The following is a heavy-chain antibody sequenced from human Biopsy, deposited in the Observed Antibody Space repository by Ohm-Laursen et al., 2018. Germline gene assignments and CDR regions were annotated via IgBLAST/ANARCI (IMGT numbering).Heavy chain of an antibody. CDR3: TRDSHYASGSYAGMDV. J-gene: IGHJ6*02. Sequence: ASVKVSCNASGYTYTSYGISWVRQAPGQGPEWMGWISGYNGNTVYPQNHQGRVTLTTDTSTSTAYMELRSLRSDDTAIYYCTRDSHYASGSYAGMDVWGQGTTVTVSS. D-gene: IGHD3-10*01. CDR1: GYTYTSYG. V-gene: IGHV1-18*01. CDR2: ISGYNGNT.